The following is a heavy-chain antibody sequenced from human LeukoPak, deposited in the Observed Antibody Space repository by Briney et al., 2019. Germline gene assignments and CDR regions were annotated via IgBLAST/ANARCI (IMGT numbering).Heavy chain of an antibody. D-gene: IGHD2-2*01. CDR2: IEQGGSEK. Sequence: PGGSLRLSCAASGFTFSSYWMSWVRQAPGKGLEWVANIEQGGSEKYYVDSVKGRFTISRDNAKNSLYLQMNSLRAEDTAVYYCARLTIVVVPAAMRRHYYYYMDVWGKGTTVTVSS. CDR3: ARLTIVVVPAAMRRHYYYYMDV. J-gene: IGHJ6*03. CDR1: GFTFSSYW. V-gene: IGHV3-7*01.